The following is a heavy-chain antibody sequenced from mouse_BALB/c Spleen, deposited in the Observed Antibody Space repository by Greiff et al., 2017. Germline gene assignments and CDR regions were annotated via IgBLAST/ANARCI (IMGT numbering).Heavy chain of an antibody. CDR3: AREQDYGIAMDY. CDR2: IYPGDGDT. CDR1: GYAFSSYW. Sequence: QVQLKQSGAELVRPGSSVKISCKASGYAFSSYWMNWVKQRPGQGLEWIGQIYPGDGDTNYNGKFKGKATLTADKSSSTAYMQLSSLTTEDSAVYFCAREQDYGIAMDYWGQGTSVTVSS. V-gene: IGHV1-80*01. D-gene: IGHD1-1*01. J-gene: IGHJ4*01.